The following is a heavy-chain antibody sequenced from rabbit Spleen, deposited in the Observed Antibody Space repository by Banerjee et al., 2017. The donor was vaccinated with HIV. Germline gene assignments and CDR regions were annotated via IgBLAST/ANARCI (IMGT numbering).Heavy chain of an antibody. CDR1: GFSFSSRYY. D-gene: IGHD8-1*01. J-gene: IGHJ6*01. V-gene: IGHV1S40*01. CDR2: IDAGSSGST. Sequence: QSLEESGGDLVKPGASLTLTCTASGFSFSSRYYMCWVRQAPGKGLEWIACIDAGSSGSTYYASWAKGRFTISKTSSTTVTLQMTSLTVADTATYFCARDTGTSFSTYGMDLWGQGTLVTVS. CDR3: ARDTGTSFSTYGMDL.